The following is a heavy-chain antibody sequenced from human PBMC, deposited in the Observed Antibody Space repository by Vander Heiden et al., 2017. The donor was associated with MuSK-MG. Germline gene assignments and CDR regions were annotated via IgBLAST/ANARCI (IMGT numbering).Heavy chain of an antibody. V-gene: IGHV4-38-2*01. CDR1: GYSISSGYY. CDR3: ARHRNQRPRFYFDY. J-gene: IGHJ4*02. CDR2: IYHPGSSI. D-gene: IGHD3-3*01. Sequence: QVQLQESGPGLVRPSETLSLPCAVSGYSISSGYYWGWIRQSPGMGLEWVGSIYHPGSSIYYNPSLKSRVTLSLDTSKNQFSLNLSSVTAADTAFYYCARHRNQRPRFYFDYWGQGALVTVSS.